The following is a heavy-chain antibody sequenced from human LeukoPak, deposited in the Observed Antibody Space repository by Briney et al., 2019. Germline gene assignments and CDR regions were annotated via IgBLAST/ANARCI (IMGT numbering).Heavy chain of an antibody. CDR2: INHSGST. J-gene: IGHJ4*02. CDR1: GGSFSGYY. CDR3: ARRKQQLKPSFFDY. Sequence: SETLSLTCAVYGGSFSGYYWSWIRQPPGKGLEWIGEINHSGSTNYNPSLKSRVTISVDTSKNQFSLRLSSVTAADTAVYYCARRKQQLKPSFFDYWGQGTLVTVSS. D-gene: IGHD6-13*01. V-gene: IGHV4-34*01.